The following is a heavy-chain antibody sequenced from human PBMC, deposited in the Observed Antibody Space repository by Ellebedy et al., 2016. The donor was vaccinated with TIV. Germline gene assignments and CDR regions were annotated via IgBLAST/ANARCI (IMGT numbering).Heavy chain of an antibody. Sequence: GGSLRLSCAASGFTFSDHHMDWVRQAPGKGLEWVGRTRNKANSYTTVYAASVKGRFTISRDDSKNSLDLQMSSLKTEDTAVYYCARSPAMDVWGQGTTVTVSS. CDR2: TRNKANSYTT. CDR3: ARSPAMDV. CDR1: GFTFSDHH. J-gene: IGHJ6*02. V-gene: IGHV3-72*01.